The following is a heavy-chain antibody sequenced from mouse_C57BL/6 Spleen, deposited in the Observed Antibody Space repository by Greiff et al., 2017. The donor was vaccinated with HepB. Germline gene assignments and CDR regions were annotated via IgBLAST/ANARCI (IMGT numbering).Heavy chain of an antibody. CDR1: GFNIKDDY. J-gene: IGHJ1*03. CDR3: THYYGSSYPNWYFDV. V-gene: IGHV14-4*01. D-gene: IGHD1-1*01. Sequence: EVKLMESGAELVRPGASVKLSCTASGFNIKDDYMHWVKQRPEQGLEWIGWIDPENGDTEYASKFQGKATITADTSSNTAYLQLSSLTSEDTAVYYCTHYYGSSYPNWYFDVWGTGTTVTVSS. CDR2: IDPENGDT.